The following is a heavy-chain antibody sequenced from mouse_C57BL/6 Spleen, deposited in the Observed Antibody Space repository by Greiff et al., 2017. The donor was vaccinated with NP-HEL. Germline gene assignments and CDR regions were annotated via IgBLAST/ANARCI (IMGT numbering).Heavy chain of an antibody. V-gene: IGHV1-52*01. CDR3: ARGYYGSSSAWFAY. CDR2: IDASYSET. Sequence: QVQLQQPGAELGRKGASGERGGKGAGDTLPPYLPPLVPPLPFPFLSFLCPIDASYSETHYNQKFKDKATLTVDKSSSTAYMQLSSLTSEDSAVYYCARGYYGSSSAWFAYWGQGTLVTVSA. CDR1: GDTLPPYL. D-gene: IGHD1-1*01. J-gene: IGHJ3*01.